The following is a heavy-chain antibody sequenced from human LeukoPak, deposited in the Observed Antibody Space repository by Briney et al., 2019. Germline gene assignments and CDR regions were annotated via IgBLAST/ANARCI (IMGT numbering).Heavy chain of an antibody. D-gene: IGHD2-21*01. CDR3: ARDYDTYCGGDCYPVGYFDL. V-gene: IGHV1-2*02. CDR1: GYTFTGYY. J-gene: IGHJ2*01. CDR2: INPNSGGT. Sequence: ASVKVSRKASGYTFTGYYMHWVRQAPGQGLEWMGWINPNSGGTNYAQKFQGRVTMTRDTSISTAYMELSKLRSDDTAVYYCARDYDTYCGGDCYPVGYFDLWGRGTLVTVSS.